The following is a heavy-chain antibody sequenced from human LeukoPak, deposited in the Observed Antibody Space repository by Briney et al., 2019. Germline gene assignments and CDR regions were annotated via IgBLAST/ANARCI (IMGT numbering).Heavy chain of an antibody. Sequence: ASVKVSCKASGGTFSSYAISWVRQAPGQGLEWMGGIIPIFGTANYAQKFQGRVTITADESTSTAYMELSSLRSEDTAVYYCAKDRGWAGYTYGFYYWGQGTLVTVSS. D-gene: IGHD5-18*01. V-gene: IGHV1-69*13. CDR1: GGTFSSYA. J-gene: IGHJ4*02. CDR2: IIPIFGTA. CDR3: AKDRGWAGYTYGFYY.